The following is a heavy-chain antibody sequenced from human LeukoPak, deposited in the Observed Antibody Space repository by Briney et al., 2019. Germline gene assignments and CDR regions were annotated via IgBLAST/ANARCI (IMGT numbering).Heavy chain of an antibody. CDR1: GYTFGTHW. J-gene: IGHJ5*02. Sequence: ASVKVSCKPSGYTFGTHWMHWVRQAPGQGLEWMAIINPSGDFRSYAQKFQGRVTVTRDMSTRTVYMELSDLRPEDTALYYCARDYSGQWEQLTGWWIDLWGQGTLVIVSS. CDR2: INPSGDFR. V-gene: IGHV1-46*01. D-gene: IGHD1-26*01. CDR3: ARDYSGQWEQLTGWWIDL.